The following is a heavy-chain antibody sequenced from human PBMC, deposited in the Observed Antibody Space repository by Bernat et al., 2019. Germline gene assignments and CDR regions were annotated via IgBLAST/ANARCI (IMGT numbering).Heavy chain of an antibody. D-gene: IGHD6-19*01. CDR1: GFTFSGYD. J-gene: IGHJ6*02. CDR2: VSFDGSKK. V-gene: IGHV3-30*18. Sequence: QVQLVESGGGVVQPGRSLRLSCAASGFTFSGYDMHWVRQAPGKGLEWVAVVSFDGSKKYYADSVKGRFTISRDNSKNTLYLHMNSLRAEDTAVYYCAKAGQCLPRAYYYYYGMDVWGQGTTVTVSS. CDR3: AKAGQCLPRAYYYYYGMDV.